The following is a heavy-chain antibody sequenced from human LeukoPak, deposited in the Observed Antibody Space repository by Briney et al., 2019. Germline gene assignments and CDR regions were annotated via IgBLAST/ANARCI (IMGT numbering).Heavy chain of an antibody. CDR2: IYPGDSDN. D-gene: IGHD3-3*01. CDR3: ARQDDQDAFDI. Sequence: GESLKISCKCSGYSCTSYWIGWVRQMPGKGLEWRGIIYPGDSDNRYSPSFQGQVTISADKSISTAYLQWSSLKASDTAMYYCARQDDQDAFDIWGQGTMVTVSS. J-gene: IGHJ3*02. V-gene: IGHV5-51*01. CDR1: GYSCTSYW.